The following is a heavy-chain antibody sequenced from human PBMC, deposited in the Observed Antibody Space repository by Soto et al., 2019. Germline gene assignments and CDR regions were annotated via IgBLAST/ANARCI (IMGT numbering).Heavy chain of an antibody. CDR2: ISAYNGNT. V-gene: IGHV1-18*01. Sequence: QVQLVQSGAEVKKPGASVKVSCKASGYTFTSYGISWVRQAPGQGLEWMGWISAYNGNTNYAQKLKGRVTMTTDTSTSTAYMELRSLRSDDTAGYYCAREAYGDYEDGYFDYWGQGTLVTVSS. CDR3: AREAYGDYEDGYFDY. D-gene: IGHD4-17*01. CDR1: GYTFTSYG. J-gene: IGHJ4*02.